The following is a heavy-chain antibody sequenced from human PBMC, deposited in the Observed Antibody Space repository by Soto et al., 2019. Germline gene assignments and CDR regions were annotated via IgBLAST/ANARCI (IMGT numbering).Heavy chain of an antibody. V-gene: IGHV4-39*01. D-gene: IGHD4-4*01. CDR1: GGSISSSSYY. CDR3: ASGIGVTTTLYYYYGMDV. Sequence: SETLSLTCTVSGGSISSSSYYWGWIRQPPGKGLEWIGSIYYSGSTYYNPSLKSRVTISVDTSKNQFSLKLSSVTAADTAVYYCASGIGVTTTLYYYYGMDVWGQGTTVTVSS. J-gene: IGHJ6*02. CDR2: IYYSGST.